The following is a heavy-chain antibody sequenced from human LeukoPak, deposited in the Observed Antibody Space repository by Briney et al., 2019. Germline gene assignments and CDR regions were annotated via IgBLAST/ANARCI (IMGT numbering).Heavy chain of an antibody. D-gene: IGHD2-2*01. CDR1: GGSISGYY. J-gene: IGHJ4*02. CDR2: IYYSGST. V-gene: IGHV4-59*08. Sequence: SETLSLTCTVSGGSISGYYWSWIRQPPGKGLEWIGYIYYSGSTTYNPSLKGRVTISVDTSKNHFSLKLSSVAAADTAVYYCARRVSASGRDYFDYWGQGTLVTVSS. CDR3: ARRVSASGRDYFDY.